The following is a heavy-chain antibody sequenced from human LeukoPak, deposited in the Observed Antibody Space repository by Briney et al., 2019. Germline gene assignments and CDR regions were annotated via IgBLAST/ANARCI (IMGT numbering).Heavy chain of an antibody. J-gene: IGHJ4*02. CDR3: ARAGGFYGSGSYIY. D-gene: IGHD3-10*01. CDR1: GGSISSGSYY. V-gene: IGHV4-61*02. CDR2: IYTSGST. Sequence: KPSETLSLTCTVSGGSISSGSYYWSWIRQPAGKGLEWLGRIYTSGSTKYNPSFKSRVTISVDTSKNQFSLKLTSVTAADTAVYYCARAGGFYGSGSYIYWGQGTLVTVSS.